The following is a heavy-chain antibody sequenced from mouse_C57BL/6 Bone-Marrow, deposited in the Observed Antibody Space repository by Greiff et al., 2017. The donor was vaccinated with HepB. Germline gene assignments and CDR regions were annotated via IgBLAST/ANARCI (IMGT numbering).Heavy chain of an antibody. V-gene: IGHV1-81*01. CDR3: ARPDYLSWFAY. CDR1: FSPFPISF. D-gene: IGHD1-1*01. Sequence: SLKPSFPSSFSPFPISFIIFFPHITLHFLYFILEIYPKSGNTYYNEKFKGKATLTADKSSSTAYMELRSLTSEDSAVYFCARPDYLSWFAYWGQGTRVTVSA. J-gene: IGHJ3*01. CDR2: IYPKSGNT.